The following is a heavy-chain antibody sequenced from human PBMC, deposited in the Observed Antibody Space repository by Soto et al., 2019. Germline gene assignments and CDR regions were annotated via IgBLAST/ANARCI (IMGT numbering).Heavy chain of an antibody. V-gene: IGHV3-7*01. Sequence: EVQLVESGGGLVQPGESLRLSCAASGFIFRNYLMSWVRQAPGRGLEWVANIKGDGSERYYVDSVNGRFTISRENAKNSLYLEMTRPRADDTAIYYCAREKRANGYFDYWGQGTRVTVSS. CDR1: GFIFRNYL. CDR2: IKGDGSER. CDR3: AREKRANGYFDY. D-gene: IGHD6-25*01. J-gene: IGHJ4*02.